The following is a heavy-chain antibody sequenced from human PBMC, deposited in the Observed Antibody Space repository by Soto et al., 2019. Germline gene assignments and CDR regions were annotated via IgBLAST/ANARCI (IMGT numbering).Heavy chain of an antibody. CDR2: IVVGSGHT. CDR1: GFTFTSSA. CDR3: AAYSRYCSGGNCEDY. J-gene: IGHJ4*02. V-gene: IGHV1-58*02. Sequence: QMQLVQSGPEVKKPGTSVKVSCKASGFTFTSSAMQCVRQARGQRLEWIGWIVVGSGHTNYAQKFQERVTITRDMSTSTAYMELSSLRSEDTAVYYCAAYSRYCSGGNCEDYWGQGTLVTVSS. D-gene: IGHD2-15*01.